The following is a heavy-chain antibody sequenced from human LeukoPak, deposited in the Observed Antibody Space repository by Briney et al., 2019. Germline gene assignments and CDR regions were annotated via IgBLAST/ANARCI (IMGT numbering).Heavy chain of an antibody. CDR1: GFTFSNYE. Sequence: GGSLRLSYAASGFTFSNYEMNWVRQAPGKGLEWISHISNFGDIIHYADSVEGRFTISRDNDKNSIYLQMNSLRAEDMAVYYCAKDATPALGTVYMDVWGKGTTVTISS. CDR2: ISNFGDII. J-gene: IGHJ6*03. CDR3: AKDATPALGTVYMDV. D-gene: IGHD6-13*01. V-gene: IGHV3-48*03.